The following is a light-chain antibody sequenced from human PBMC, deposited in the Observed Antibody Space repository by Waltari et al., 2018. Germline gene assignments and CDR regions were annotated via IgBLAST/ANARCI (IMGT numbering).Light chain of an antibody. CDR2: TDN. J-gene: IGLJ3*02. CDR3: AAWDDSLNGRV. CDR1: SSNIGRNG. V-gene: IGLV1-44*01. Sequence: QSVLAQPPSASGTPGQGVTVSCSGSSSNIGRNGVSWYQQVPGTAPKLLIHTDNQRPSGVPDRFSGSKSGTSASLAISGLQSKDEAHYYCAAWDDSLNGRVFGGGTEVTVL.